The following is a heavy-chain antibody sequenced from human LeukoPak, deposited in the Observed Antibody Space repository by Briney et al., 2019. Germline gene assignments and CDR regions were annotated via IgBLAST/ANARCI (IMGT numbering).Heavy chain of an antibody. D-gene: IGHD2-15*01. CDR2: MNYSGST. Sequence: SETLSLTCTVSGGSISSYYCSWIRQPPGKGLEWIGYMNYSGSTNYNPSLKSRVTISVDMSKNQFSLKLSSVTAADTAVYYCVRSSTYHLFDDWGQGPLVTVSS. J-gene: IGHJ4*02. CDR1: GGSISSYY. V-gene: IGHV4-59*08. CDR3: VRSSTYHLFDD.